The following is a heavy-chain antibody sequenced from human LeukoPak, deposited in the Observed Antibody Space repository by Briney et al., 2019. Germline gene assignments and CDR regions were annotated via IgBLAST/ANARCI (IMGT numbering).Heavy chain of an antibody. Sequence: ASVRVSCKTSGYTFTNLDINWLRQAPGQGLEWMGWMSPNSGDTGYAQKFQGRVSMTRDIFKSTAYMELSSLRSEDTAIYYCASNPPNTGDFYYWGLGTLVTVSS. CDR1: GYTFTNLD. CDR3: ASNPPNTGDFYY. J-gene: IGHJ4*02. CDR2: MSPNSGDT. V-gene: IGHV1-8*01. D-gene: IGHD1-1*01.